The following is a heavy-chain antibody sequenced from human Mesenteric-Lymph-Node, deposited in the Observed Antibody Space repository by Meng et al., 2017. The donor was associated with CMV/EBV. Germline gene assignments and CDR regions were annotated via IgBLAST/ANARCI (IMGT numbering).Heavy chain of an antibody. D-gene: IGHD2-2*02. CDR2: ISKTSSYI. Sequence: GGSLRLSCTASGFTFSTYNMNWVRQAPGKGLEWVSSISKTSSYIYYAESVKGRFTISRDNAKNTLYLQMNSLRAEDTAVYYCARESTSCYRGCYYYGMDVWGQGTTVTVSS. CDR3: ARESTSCYRGCYYYGMDV. V-gene: IGHV3-21*06. J-gene: IGHJ6*02. CDR1: GFTFSTYN.